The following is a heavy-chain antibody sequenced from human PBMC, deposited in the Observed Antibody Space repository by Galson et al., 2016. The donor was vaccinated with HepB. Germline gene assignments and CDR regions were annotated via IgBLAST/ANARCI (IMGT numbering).Heavy chain of an antibody. Sequence: SLRLSCAASGFTFSSYWMHWVRQAPGEGLVWVSHISGDGSSTHYGDSVKGRFTVSRDNSKNTLYLQMNSLRAEDPAAYYCVRDKVTPGTNWFDPWGQGTLVTVSS. D-gene: IGHD4-11*01. CDR3: VRDKVTPGTNWFDP. CDR2: ISGDGSST. J-gene: IGHJ5*02. V-gene: IGHV3-74*01. CDR1: GFTFSSYW.